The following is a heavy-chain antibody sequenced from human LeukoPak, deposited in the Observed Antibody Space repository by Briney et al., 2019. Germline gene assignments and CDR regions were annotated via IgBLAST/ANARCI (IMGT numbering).Heavy chain of an antibody. D-gene: IGHD3-16*02. CDR3: ARARKYYDYVWGSYRFNWFDP. CDR2: IYPGDSDT. CDR1: GYSFTSYW. J-gene: IGHJ5*02. V-gene: IGHV5-51*01. Sequence: GESLKISCKGSGYSFTSYWIGWVRQMPGKGLEWMGIIYPGDSDTRYSPSFQGQVTISADKSISTAYLQWSSLKASGTAMYYCARARKYYDYVWGSYRFNWFDPWGQGTLVTVSS.